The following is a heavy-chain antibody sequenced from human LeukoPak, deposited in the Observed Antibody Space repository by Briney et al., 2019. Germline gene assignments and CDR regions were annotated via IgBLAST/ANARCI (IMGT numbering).Heavy chain of an antibody. D-gene: IGHD2-15*01. CDR2: ISDSGGNT. V-gene: IGHV3-21*01. CDR1: GFTFNSYA. Sequence: GGSLRLSCAASGFTFNSYAMSWVRQAPWERLQWVSGISDSGGNTYYADSVKGRFTISRDNAKNSLYLQMNSLRAEDTAVYYCAREEVVAATRSYYYGMDVWGQGTTVTVSS. CDR3: AREEVVAATRSYYYGMDV. J-gene: IGHJ6*02.